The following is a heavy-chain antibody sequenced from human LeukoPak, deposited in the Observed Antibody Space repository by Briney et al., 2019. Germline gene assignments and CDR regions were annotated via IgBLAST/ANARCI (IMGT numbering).Heavy chain of an antibody. V-gene: IGHV1-2*06. CDR1: GYTFTGYY. CDR3: ARGDLLLGYCSGGSCYYRDY. J-gene: IGHJ4*02. CDR2: INPNSGGT. D-gene: IGHD2-15*01. Sequence: ASVKVSCKASGYTFTGYYMHWVRQAPGQGLEWMGRINPNSGGTNYAQKFQGRVTMTRDTSTSTAYMELSRLRSDDTAVYYCARGDLLLGYCSGGSCYYRDYWGQGTLVTVSS.